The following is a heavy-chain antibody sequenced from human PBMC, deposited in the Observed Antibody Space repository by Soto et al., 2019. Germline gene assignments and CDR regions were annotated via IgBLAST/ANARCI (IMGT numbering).Heavy chain of an antibody. CDR1: GGSISSGGYY. CDR2: IYYSGST. V-gene: IGHV4-31*03. Sequence: SETLSLTCTVSGGSISSGGYYWSWIRQHPGKGLEWIGYIYYSGSTYYNPSLKSRVTISVDTSKNQFSLKLSSVTAADTAVYYCARVGITMVRGVIRVFNWFDPWGQGTLVTVSS. D-gene: IGHD3-10*01. CDR3: ARVGITMVRGVIRVFNWFDP. J-gene: IGHJ5*02.